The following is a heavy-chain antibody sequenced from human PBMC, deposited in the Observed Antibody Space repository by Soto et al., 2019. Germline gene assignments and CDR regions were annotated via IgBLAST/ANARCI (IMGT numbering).Heavy chain of an antibody. CDR2: ISWDSGTI. CDR3: VQGRYPTMATPLDH. V-gene: IGHV3-9*01. J-gene: IGHJ5*02. Sequence: GGSLRLSCAASGFTFDNCGMHWVRQAPGKGLEWVSGISWDSGTIGYADSVKGRFTISRDDAKNSLYLQMNSLRREDTALYYCVQGRYPTMATPLDHWGQATLVTVCS. CDR1: GFTFDNCG. D-gene: IGHD1-1*01.